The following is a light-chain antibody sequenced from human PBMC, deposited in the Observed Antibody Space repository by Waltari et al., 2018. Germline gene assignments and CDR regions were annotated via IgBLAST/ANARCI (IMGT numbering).Light chain of an antibody. V-gene: IGLV2-23*02. J-gene: IGLJ1*01. Sequence: QSALTQPASVSGSPGKSITISCTGTRSDIGSFNLVSWYQQHPGKAPKLVIYEVDKRPSVVSDRFSCSKSCNTASLTISGLQAEDETDYYCYSYAGASTYVFGTGPKVTVL. CDR1: RSDIGSFNL. CDR3: YSYAGASTYV. CDR2: EVD.